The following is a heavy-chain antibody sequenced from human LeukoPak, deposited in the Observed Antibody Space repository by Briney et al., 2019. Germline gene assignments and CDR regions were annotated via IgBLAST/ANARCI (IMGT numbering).Heavy chain of an antibody. D-gene: IGHD2-2*01. V-gene: IGHV6-1*01. J-gene: IGHJ5*02. Sequence: PGQTLTLTCAISGDSVSSNSVTWNWIRPAPSRGREWLGRTYCRYTWYNDYAVSVSGLITVNPDTSKNQFSLHLNAETPEDTAVYYCARRLTQYDCFDPWGQGILVTVSS. CDR2: TYCRYTWYN. CDR3: ARRLTQYDCFDP. CDR1: GDSVSSNSVT.